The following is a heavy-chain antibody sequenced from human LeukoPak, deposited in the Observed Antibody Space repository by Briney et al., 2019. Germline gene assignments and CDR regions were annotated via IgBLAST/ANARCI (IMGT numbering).Heavy chain of an antibody. D-gene: IGHD6-6*01. CDR2: AHSSGTT. V-gene: IGHV4-4*08. CDR3: ASRPRKGAFDI. CDR1: GASIRSSY. J-gene: IGHJ3*02. Sequence: SETLSLTCTVSGASIRSSYWSWIRQPPGKGLEWIGFAHSSGTTNYNPSLKSRVTISVDTSKNQFSLKLSSVTAADTAVYYCASRPRKGAFDIWGQGTMVTVSS.